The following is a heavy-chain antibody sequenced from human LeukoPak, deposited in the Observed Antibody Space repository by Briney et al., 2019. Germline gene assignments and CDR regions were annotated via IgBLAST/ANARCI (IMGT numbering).Heavy chain of an antibody. J-gene: IGHJ3*02. CDR1: GFTFSSYG. Sequence: GGSLRLSCAASGFTFSSYGMHWVRQAPGKGLEWVAVIWYDGSNKYYADSVKGRFAISRDNSKNTLYLQMNGLRTEDTAVYYCAKDDGGSPPDAFDIWGQGTLVTVSS. V-gene: IGHV3-33*06. CDR3: AKDDGGSPPDAFDI. D-gene: IGHD1-26*01. CDR2: IWYDGSNK.